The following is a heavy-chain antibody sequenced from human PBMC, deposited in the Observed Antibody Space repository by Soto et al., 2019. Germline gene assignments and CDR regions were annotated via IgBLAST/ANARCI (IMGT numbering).Heavy chain of an antibody. V-gene: IGHV3-23*01. CDR2: ISGSGSNP. CDR3: AKTASMTIRDGFAH. CDR1: GFTFSSYA. J-gene: IGHJ4*02. Sequence: EVQVLESGGSLVQPGGSLRLSCAASGFTFSSYAMSWVRQAPGQGLEWVSAISGSGSNPYYADSVKGRFTISRDNAKNTLYMPMNSLRAADTALYYCAKTASMTIRDGFAHWGQGTLVTVAS. D-gene: IGHD4-17*01.